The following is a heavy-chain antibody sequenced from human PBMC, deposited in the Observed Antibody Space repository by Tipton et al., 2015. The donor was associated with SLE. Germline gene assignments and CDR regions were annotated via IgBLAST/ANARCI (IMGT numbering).Heavy chain of an antibody. V-gene: IGHV4-61*08. CDR1: GGSISSGGYS. CDR3: ARGVTMVVDFDI. Sequence: LRLSCAVSGGSISSGGYSWSWIRQPPGKGLEWIGYIYYSGSTNYNPSLKSRVTISVDTSKNQFSLKLSSVTAADTAVYYCARGVTMVVDFDIWGQGTMVTVSS. CDR2: IYYSGST. D-gene: IGHD4-23*01. J-gene: IGHJ3*02.